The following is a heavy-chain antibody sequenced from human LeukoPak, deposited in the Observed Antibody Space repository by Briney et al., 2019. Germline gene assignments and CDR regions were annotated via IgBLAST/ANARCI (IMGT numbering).Heavy chain of an antibody. V-gene: IGHV1-18*01. Sequence: ASVKVSCKASGYTFTSYGISWVRQAPGQGLEWMGWISAYNGNTNYAQKLQGRVTMTTDTSTSTAYMELRRLSSDDTAVYYCARDPLSSSTSRGSNWFDPWGQGTLVTVSS. CDR2: ISAYNGNT. CDR3: ARDPLSSSTSRGSNWFDP. J-gene: IGHJ5*02. CDR1: GYTFTSYG. D-gene: IGHD2-2*01.